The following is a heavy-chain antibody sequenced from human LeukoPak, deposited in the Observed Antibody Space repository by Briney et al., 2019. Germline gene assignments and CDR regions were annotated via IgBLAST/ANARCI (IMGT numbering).Heavy chain of an antibody. CDR1: GGSISSYY. J-gene: IGHJ4*02. CDR3: ARHPNQWLVEYYFDY. D-gene: IGHD6-19*01. Sequence: SETLSLTCTVSGGSISSYYWSWIRQPPGKGLEWIGYIYYSGSTNYNPSLKSRVTISVDTSKNQFSLKLSSVTAADTAVYYCARHPNQWLVEYYFDYWGQGTLVTVSS. CDR2: IYYSGST. V-gene: IGHV4-59*08.